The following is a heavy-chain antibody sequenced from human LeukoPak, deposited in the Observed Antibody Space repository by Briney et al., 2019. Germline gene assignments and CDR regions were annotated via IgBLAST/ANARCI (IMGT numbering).Heavy chain of an antibody. CDR2: LNQDGSIQ. CDR3: ARDHNVADV. Sequence: GGSLRLSRVPSGFTFSLSWTTSYCQALGEGLGWVANLNQDGSIQAYGDSVRGRFTISRDNAKNSVYIQMNRLRVEDTAMYFCARDHNVADVWGRGTKATVTS. CDR1: GFTFSLSW. D-gene: IGHD2-8*01. V-gene: IGHV3-7*01. J-gene: IGHJ3*01.